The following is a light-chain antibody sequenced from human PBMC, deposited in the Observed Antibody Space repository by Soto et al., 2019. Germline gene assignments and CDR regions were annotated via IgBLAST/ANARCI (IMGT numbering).Light chain of an antibody. CDR1: QSISSW. CDR2: KAS. CDR3: QQYNSYPYT. J-gene: IGKJ2*01. Sequence: DIQMTQSPSTLSASVGDRVTITCRASQSISSWLAWYQQKPGKAPKLLIYKASSLESGVPSRFSGSGSGTEFSLTISSLQPDDFEAYYCQQYNSYPYTFSQGTKLEIK. V-gene: IGKV1-5*03.